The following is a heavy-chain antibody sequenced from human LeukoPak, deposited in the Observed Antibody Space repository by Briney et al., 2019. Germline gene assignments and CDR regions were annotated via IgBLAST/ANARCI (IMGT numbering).Heavy chain of an antibody. CDR3: ARDMLAVPSNWFDP. V-gene: IGHV1-46*01. J-gene: IGHJ5*02. D-gene: IGHD2-8*01. CDR2: INPSGGGT. CDR1: GYTFTSYY. Sequence: ASVKVSCKASGYTFTSYYIHWVRLAPGQGLEWMGVINPSGGGTSYAQKFQGRVTMTRDTSTSTVYMDLRSLRSEDTAVYFCARDMLAVPSNWFDPWGQGTLVTVSS.